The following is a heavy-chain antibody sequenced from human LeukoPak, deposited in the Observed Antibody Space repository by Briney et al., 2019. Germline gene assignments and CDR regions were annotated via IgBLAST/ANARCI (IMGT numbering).Heavy chain of an antibody. CDR3: AKPGEASNYYFDY. Sequence: PGGSLRLSCTASGFTFRTYDMSWVRQAPGKGLEWVSTVRVNGRSTYYADSVKGRFTIFRDNSKNTLYLQMNSLRAEDTALYYCAKPGEASNYYFDYWGQGALVTVSS. D-gene: IGHD2-21*01. CDR1: GFTFRTYD. V-gene: IGHV3-23*01. CDR2: VRVNGRST. J-gene: IGHJ4*02.